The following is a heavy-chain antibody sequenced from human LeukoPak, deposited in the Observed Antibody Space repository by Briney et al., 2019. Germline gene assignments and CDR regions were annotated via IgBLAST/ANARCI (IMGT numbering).Heavy chain of an antibody. J-gene: IGHJ5*02. D-gene: IGHD6-6*01. CDR1: GFTFSSYS. CDR2: ISSSSSTI. CDR3: ARERGSSSSRWFDP. V-gene: IGHV3-48*04. Sequence: GGSLRLSCAASGFTFSSYSMNWVRQAPGKGLEWVSYISSSSSTIYYADSVKGRFTISRDNAKNSLYLQMNSLRAEDTAVYYCARERGSSSSRWFDPWGQGTLVTVSS.